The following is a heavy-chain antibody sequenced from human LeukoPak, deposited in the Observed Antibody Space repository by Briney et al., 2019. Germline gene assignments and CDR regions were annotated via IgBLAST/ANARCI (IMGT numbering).Heavy chain of an antibody. D-gene: IGHD3-10*01. CDR1: GYTFTGYY. CDR2: IIPIFGSA. J-gene: IGHJ4*02. CDR3: ATATMVRDVHFDY. V-gene: IGHV1-69*13. Sequence: SSVKVACKACGYTFTGYYMHWVGQAPGQALEWMGGIIPIFGSANYAQKFQGRVTITAYESTSTAYMELSSLRPEDTAVYYCATATMVRDVHFDYWGQGTLVTVSS.